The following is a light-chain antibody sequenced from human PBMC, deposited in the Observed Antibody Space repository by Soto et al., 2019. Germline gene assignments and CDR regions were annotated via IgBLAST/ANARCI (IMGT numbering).Light chain of an antibody. CDR2: DVS. CDR3: SSYSSGGTLYV. J-gene: IGLJ1*01. V-gene: IGLV2-14*03. Sequence: QSALTQPASVSGSPGQSITISCTGSSSDVGDYNYVAWYQQHPDKAPKLMIFDVSSRPSGVSNRFSGSKSGSTASLTISGLKAEDEADYFCSSYSSGGTLYVFGTGTKLTVL. CDR1: SSDVGDYNY.